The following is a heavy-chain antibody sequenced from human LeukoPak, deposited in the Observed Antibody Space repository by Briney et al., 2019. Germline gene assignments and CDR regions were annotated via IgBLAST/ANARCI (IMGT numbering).Heavy chain of an antibody. V-gene: IGHV4-39*07. CDR1: GGSISSSSYY. J-gene: IGHJ6*02. CDR3: ARSSSWPLYYGMDV. Sequence: PSETLSLTCTVSGGSISSSSYYWGWIRQPPGKGLEWIGSIYYSGSTYYNPSLKSRVTISVDTSKNQFSLKLSSVTAADTAVYYCARSSSWPLYYGMDVWGQGTTVTVSS. CDR2: IYYSGST. D-gene: IGHD6-13*01.